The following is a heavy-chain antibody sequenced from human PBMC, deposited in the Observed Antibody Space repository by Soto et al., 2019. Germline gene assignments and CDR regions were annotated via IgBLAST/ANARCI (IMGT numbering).Heavy chain of an antibody. Sequence: GGSLRLSCAASRFTFSRYGMHWVRQAPGKGLEWGALISDDGSHKNYADSVKGRFTISGDNSKNTLYLQMNSLRAEDTAVYYCAKVLRGFVYSSGWYPFDCWGKGTLVTASS. CDR3: AKVLRGFVYSSGWYPFDC. V-gene: IGHV3-30*18. CDR1: RFTFSRYG. D-gene: IGHD6-19*01. J-gene: IGHJ4*02. CDR2: ISDDGSHK.